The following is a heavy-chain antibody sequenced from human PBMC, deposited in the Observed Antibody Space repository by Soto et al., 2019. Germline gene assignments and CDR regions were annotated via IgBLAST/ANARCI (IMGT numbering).Heavy chain of an antibody. CDR1: GFTFSSYA. V-gene: IGHV3-30-3*01. D-gene: IGHD3-3*01. CDR2: ISYDGSNK. J-gene: IGHJ6*02. CDR3: ARDEDVLRFLEWLSPRVDYGMDV. Sequence: PGGSLRLSCAASGFTFSSYAMHWVRQAPGKGLEWVAVISYDGSNKYYADSVKGRFTISRDNSKNTLYLQMNSLRAEDTAVYYCARDEDVLRFLEWLSPRVDYGMDVWGQGTTVTV.